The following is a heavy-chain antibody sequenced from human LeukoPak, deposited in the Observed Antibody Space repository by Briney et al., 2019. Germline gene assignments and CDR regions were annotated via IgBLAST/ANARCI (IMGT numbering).Heavy chain of an antibody. D-gene: IGHD4-11*01. V-gene: IGHV3-74*01. CDR2: VNSDGGST. CDR1: GFTFSSYW. J-gene: IGHJ4*02. Sequence: QPGGSLRLSCAVSGFTFSSYWMHWVRQAPGKGLEWVSRVNSDGGSTGYADSVKGRFTISRDNAKNTLYLQMNSLRAEDTAVYYCARDPTTVTTSGYWGQGTLVTVSS. CDR3: ARDPTTVTTSGY.